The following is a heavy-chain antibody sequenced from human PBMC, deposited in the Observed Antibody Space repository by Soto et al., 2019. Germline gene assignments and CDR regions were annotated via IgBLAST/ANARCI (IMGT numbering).Heavy chain of an antibody. CDR1: GGTFSSYA. CDR2: IIPIFGTA. D-gene: IGHD2-15*01. Sequence: SVKVSCKASGGTFSSYAISWVRQAPGQGLERMGGIIPIFGTANYAQKFQGRVTITADKSTSTAYMERSSLRSEETAVYYCARDPYSAGSFAGLFDPWGQGTLVTVSS. V-gene: IGHV1-69*06. J-gene: IGHJ5*02. CDR3: ARDPYSAGSFAGLFDP.